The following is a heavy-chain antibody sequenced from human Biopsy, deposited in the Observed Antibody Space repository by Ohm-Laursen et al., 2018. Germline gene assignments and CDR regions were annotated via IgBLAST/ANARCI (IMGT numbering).Heavy chain of an antibody. V-gene: IGHV4-59*07. CDR1: GWSLRDPISLYF. D-gene: IGHD2/OR15-2a*01. Sequence: SDTLSLTCSVSGWSLRDPISLYFWNWIRLSPDKGLEWIASIYSTGTANYNPSLKSRLDVSLDEGTSMNQISLRLQSVTAADTAIYYCTRATNSTGWPYYYFYGMDIWGQGTTVTVSS. J-gene: IGHJ6*02. CDR2: IYSTGTA. CDR3: TRATNSTGWPYYYFYGMDI.